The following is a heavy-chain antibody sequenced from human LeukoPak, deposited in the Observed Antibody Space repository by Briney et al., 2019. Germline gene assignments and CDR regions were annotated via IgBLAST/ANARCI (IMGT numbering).Heavy chain of an antibody. CDR1: GGTFSSYA. J-gene: IGHJ4*02. V-gene: IGHV1-2*02. CDR3: ARGTRFGAASDTGY. Sequence: GASVKVSCKASGGTFSSYAISWVRQAPGQGLEWMGWINPKSGGTNYAQKFQGRVTMTRDTSISTIYMELSRLISDDTAVYYCARGTRFGAASDTGYWGQGTLVTVSS. D-gene: IGHD6-13*01. CDR2: INPKSGGT.